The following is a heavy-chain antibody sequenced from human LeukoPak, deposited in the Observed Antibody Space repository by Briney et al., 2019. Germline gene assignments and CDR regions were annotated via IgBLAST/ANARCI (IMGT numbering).Heavy chain of an antibody. CDR3: ARSQGLWFGPETYYFDY. D-gene: IGHD3-10*01. Sequence: SGGSLRLSCAASGFTFSDYYMSWIRQAPGKGLEWVSYISSSGSTYYADSVKGRFTISRDNSKNTLYLQMNSLRAEDTAVYYCARSQGLWFGPETYYFDYWGQGTLVTVSS. CDR1: GFTFSDYY. CDR2: ISSSGST. V-gene: IGHV3-11*01. J-gene: IGHJ4*02.